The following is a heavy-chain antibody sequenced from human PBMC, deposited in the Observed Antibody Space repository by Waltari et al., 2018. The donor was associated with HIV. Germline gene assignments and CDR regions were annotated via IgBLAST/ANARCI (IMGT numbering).Heavy chain of an antibody. V-gene: IGHV3-53*01. CDR2: MYSGGST. Sequence: EVQLVESGGGLIQPGGSLRLSCAVSGFSVSRNYMSWVSQAPGKGLEWVSVMYSGGSTYYSDSAKGRFTISRDESKNTLYLQMNSLRAEDTAVYYCARDRGSSPNDAFDIWGQGTMVTVSS. D-gene: IGHD6-6*01. CDR3: ARDRGSSPNDAFDI. J-gene: IGHJ3*02. CDR1: GFSVSRNY.